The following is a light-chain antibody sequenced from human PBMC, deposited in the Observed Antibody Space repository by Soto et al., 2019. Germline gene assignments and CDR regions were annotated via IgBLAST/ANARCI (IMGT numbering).Light chain of an antibody. V-gene: IGLV2-8*01. Sequence: QSALTQPPSASGSPGQSVTISCTGTSSDVGGNNYVSWYQQHPGKAHKLMIYEVSRRPSGVPDRFSGSNTGTTAALTVSGLEDEDEADYYCSEYAGSSVVFGGGTKLTVL. CDR2: EVS. J-gene: IGLJ2*01. CDR1: SSDVGGNNY. CDR3: SEYAGSSVV.